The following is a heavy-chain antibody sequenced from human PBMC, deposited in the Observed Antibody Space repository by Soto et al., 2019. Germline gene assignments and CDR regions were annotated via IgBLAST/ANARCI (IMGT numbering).Heavy chain of an antibody. J-gene: IGHJ4*02. D-gene: IGHD3-9*01. V-gene: IGHV1-8*01. CDR3: ARVIPYYDILTGYYNVRGPFDY. CDR1: GYTFTSYD. Sequence: ASVKVSCKASGYTFTSYDINWVRQATGQGLEWMGWMNPNSGNTGYAQKFQGRVTMTRNTSISTAYMELSSLRSEDTAVYYCARVIPYYDILTGYYNVRGPFDYWGQGTLVTVS. CDR2: MNPNSGNT.